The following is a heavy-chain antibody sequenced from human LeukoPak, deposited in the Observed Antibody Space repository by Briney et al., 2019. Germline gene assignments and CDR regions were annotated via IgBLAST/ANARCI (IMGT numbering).Heavy chain of an antibody. CDR2: ISYDGSNK. D-gene: IGHD1-1*01. Sequence: GTSLRLSCAASGFTFSNYGMHWVRQAPSKGREWVAVISYDGSNKNYADSVEGRFTISRDNSKNTYLQMNSLRPEDTAVYYCATGGTKTATGRMGYWGQGTLVTVSS. CDR1: GFTFSNYG. CDR3: ATGGTKTATGRMGY. J-gene: IGHJ4*02. V-gene: IGHV3-30*03.